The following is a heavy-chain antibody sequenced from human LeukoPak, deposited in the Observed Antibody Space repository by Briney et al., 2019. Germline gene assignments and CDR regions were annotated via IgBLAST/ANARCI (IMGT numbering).Heavy chain of an antibody. CDR2: ISAYNGNT. Sequence: ASVKVSCKASGYTFTSYGISWVRQAPGQGLEWMGWISAYNGNTNYAQKLQGRVTMTTDTSTSTAYMELRSLRSDGTAVYYCARFEKQQPLGFYYYYGMDVWGKGTTVTVSS. CDR1: GYTFTSYG. J-gene: IGHJ6*04. CDR3: ARFEKQQPLGFYYYYGMDV. D-gene: IGHD6-13*01. V-gene: IGHV1-18*04.